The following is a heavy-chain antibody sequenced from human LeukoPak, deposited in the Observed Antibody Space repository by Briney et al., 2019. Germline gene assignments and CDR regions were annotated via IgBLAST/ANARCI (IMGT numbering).Heavy chain of an antibody. CDR2: IYHSGRS. CDR3: ARDQVECTGGTCQSRVGFDL. D-gene: IGHD2-8*02. V-gene: IGHV4-31*03. CDR1: GDSISNGVKY. Sequence: SETLSLTCTVSGDSISNGVKYWSWIRQHPGRGLEWIGYIYHSGRSYYNPSLKSRITMSVDTSKNQFSLNLSSVTAADTAVYYCARDQVECTGGTCQSRVGFDLWGQGTLVTVS. J-gene: IGHJ4*02.